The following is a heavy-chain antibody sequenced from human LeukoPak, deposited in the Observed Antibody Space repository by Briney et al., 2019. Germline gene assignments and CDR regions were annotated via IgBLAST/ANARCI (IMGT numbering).Heavy chain of an antibody. Sequence: SETLSLTCTVSGGSISSGDYYWSWIRQPPGKGLEWIGYIYYSGSTYYNPSLKSRVTISVDTSKNQFFLKLSSVTAADTAVYYCARGAAHLAEYFQHWGQGTLVTVSS. CDR3: ARGAAHLAEYFQH. D-gene: IGHD6-6*01. CDR2: IYYSGST. J-gene: IGHJ1*01. CDR1: GGSISSGDYY. V-gene: IGHV4-30-4*01.